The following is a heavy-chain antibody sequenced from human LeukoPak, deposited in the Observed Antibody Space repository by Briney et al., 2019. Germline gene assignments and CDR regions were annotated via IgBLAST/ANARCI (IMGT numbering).Heavy chain of an antibody. CDR3: ARVGGITMIVXYXFDY. CDR2: ISYDGSNK. CDR1: GFTFSSYG. V-gene: IGHV3-30*19. D-gene: IGHD3-22*01. J-gene: IGHJ4*02. Sequence: PGGSLRLSCAASGFTFSSYGMHWVRQAPGKGLEWVAVISYDGSNKYYADSVKGRFTISRDNSKNTLYLQMNSLRAEDTAVYYCARVGGITMIVXYXFDYWGQGTLVTVS.